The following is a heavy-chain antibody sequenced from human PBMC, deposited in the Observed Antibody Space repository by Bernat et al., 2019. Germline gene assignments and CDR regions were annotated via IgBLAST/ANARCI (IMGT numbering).Heavy chain of an antibody. CDR2: ISYDGSNK. Sequence: QVQLVESGGGVVQPGRSLRLSCAASGFTFSSYAMHWVRQAPGKGLEWVAVISYDGSNKYYADSVKGRFTISRDNSKNTLYLQMNSLRAEDTAVYYCARNWEEMATIGFDYWGQGTLVTVFS. CDR1: GFTFSSYA. V-gene: IGHV3-30-3*01. D-gene: IGHD5-24*01. J-gene: IGHJ4*02. CDR3: ARNWEEMATIGFDY.